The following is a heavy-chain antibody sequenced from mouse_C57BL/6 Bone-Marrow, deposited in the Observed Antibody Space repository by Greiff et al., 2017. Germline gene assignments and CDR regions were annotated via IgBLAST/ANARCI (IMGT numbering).Heavy chain of an antibody. J-gene: IGHJ1*03. Sequence: QVQLQQSGPELVKPGASVKLSCKASGYTFTRYDINWVKQRPGQGLEWIGWIYPRDGSTKYNEKFKGKATLTVDTSSSTAYMELHSLTSEDAAVYFCARDYGSSYWYFDVWGTGTTVTVSS. CDR1: GYTFTRYD. CDR3: ARDYGSSYWYFDV. D-gene: IGHD1-1*01. V-gene: IGHV1-85*01. CDR2: IYPRDGST.